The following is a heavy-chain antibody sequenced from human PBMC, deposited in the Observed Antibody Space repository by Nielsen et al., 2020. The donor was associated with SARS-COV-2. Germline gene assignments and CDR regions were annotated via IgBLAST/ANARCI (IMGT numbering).Heavy chain of an antibody. CDR1: GYTFTSYY. V-gene: IGHV1-46*01. Sequence: ASVKVSCKASGYTFTSYYMHWVRQAPGQGLEWMGIINPSGGSTSYAQKFQGRVTITADKSTSTAYMELSSLRSEDTAVYYCASRGGGGGSGSYYGMDVWGQGTTVTVSS. J-gene: IGHJ6*02. CDR3: ASRGGGGGSGSYYGMDV. D-gene: IGHD6-19*01. CDR2: INPSGGST.